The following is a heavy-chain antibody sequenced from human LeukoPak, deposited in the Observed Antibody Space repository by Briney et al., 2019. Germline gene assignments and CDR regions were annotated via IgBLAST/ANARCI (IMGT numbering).Heavy chain of an antibody. CDR1: GGTFSSYA. CDR2: IIPIFGTA. Sequence: SVKVSCKASGGTFSSYAISWVRQAPGQGLEWMGGIIPIFGTANYAQKFQGRVTITADESTSTAYMELSSLRSEDTAVYYCAREPRGGGLLGYCSSTSCYEGWFDPWGQGTLDTVSS. D-gene: IGHD2-2*01. J-gene: IGHJ5*02. CDR3: AREPRGGGLLGYCSSTSCYEGWFDP. V-gene: IGHV1-69*13.